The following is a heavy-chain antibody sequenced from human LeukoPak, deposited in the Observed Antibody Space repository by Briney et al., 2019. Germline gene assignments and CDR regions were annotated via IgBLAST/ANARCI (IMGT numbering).Heavy chain of an antibody. D-gene: IGHD3-10*01. Sequence: SETLSLTCTVSGGSISSYYWSWIRQPPGKGLEWIGYIYYSGSTNYNPSLKSRVTISVDTSKNQFSLKLSSVTAADTAVYYCARVIRFGELLKPYYYYYYGMDVWGQGTTVTVSS. J-gene: IGHJ6*02. CDR1: GGSISSYY. CDR3: ARVIRFGELLKPYYYYYYGMDV. CDR2: IYYSGST. V-gene: IGHV4-59*12.